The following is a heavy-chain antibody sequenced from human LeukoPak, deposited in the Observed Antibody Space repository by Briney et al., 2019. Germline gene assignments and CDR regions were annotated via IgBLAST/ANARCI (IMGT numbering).Heavy chain of an antibody. J-gene: IGHJ4*02. CDR2: INPNSGGT. CDR3: ARVVSPGGYYGSGSP. D-gene: IGHD3-10*01. CDR1: GYTFTGYY. Sequence: GASVKVSCKASGYTFTGYYMHWVRQAPGQGLEWMGWINPNSGGTNYAQKLQGRVTMTRDTSISTAYMELSRLRSDDTAVYYCARVVSPGGYYGSGSPWGQGTLVTVSS. V-gene: IGHV1-2*02.